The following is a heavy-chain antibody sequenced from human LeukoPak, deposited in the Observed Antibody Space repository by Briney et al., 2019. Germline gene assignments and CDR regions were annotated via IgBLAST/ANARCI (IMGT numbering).Heavy chain of an antibody. CDR3: ARSGSYLAGPFDY. CDR2: IYYSGST. V-gene: IGHV4-59*12. CDR1: GGSISSYY. D-gene: IGHD1-26*01. Sequence: SETLSLTCTVSGGSISSYYWGWIRQPPGKGLEWIGYIYYSGSTNYNPSLKSRVTISVDTSKNQFSLKLSSVTAADTAVYYCARSGSYLAGPFDYWGQGTLVTVSS. J-gene: IGHJ4*02.